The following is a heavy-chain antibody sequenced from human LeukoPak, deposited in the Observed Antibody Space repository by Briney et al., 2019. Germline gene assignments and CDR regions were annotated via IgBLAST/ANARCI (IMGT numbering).Heavy chain of an antibody. D-gene: IGHD5-18*01. V-gene: IGHV7-4-1*02. CDR1: GYTFTSYA. CDR2: INTNTGNP. CDR3: AGQLWLTEDPSRYYYGMDV. Sequence: ASVKVSCKASGYTFTSYAMNWERQAPGQGLEWMGWINTNTGNPTYAQGFTGRFVFSLDTSVSTAYLQISSLKAEDTAVYYCAGQLWLTEDPSRYYYGMDVWGQGTTVTVSS. J-gene: IGHJ6*02.